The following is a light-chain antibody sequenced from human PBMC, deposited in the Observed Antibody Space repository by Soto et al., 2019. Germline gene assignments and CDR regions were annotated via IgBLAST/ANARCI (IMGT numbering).Light chain of an antibody. V-gene: IGKV3-15*01. CDR2: GPF. CDR1: QSVSSN. Sequence: IVMTQSPVTQSVSPGERVTLSCRASQSVSSNLAWYQQKPGQAPSLLIYGPFTRATGIPARFSGTGPGTEFTLTIGSLQSEDFALSYCQQYNVWPLTFGQGTKVDIK. J-gene: IGKJ1*01. CDR3: QQYNVWPLT.